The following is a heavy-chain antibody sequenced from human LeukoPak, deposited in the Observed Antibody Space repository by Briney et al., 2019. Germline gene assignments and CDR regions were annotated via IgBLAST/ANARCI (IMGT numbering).Heavy chain of an antibody. CDR3: ARQPDCSGGSCYHGAFDI. CDR1: GGSISSSNW. V-gene: IGHV4-4*02. Sequence: PSETLSLTCAISGGSISSSNWWSWVRQPPGKGLDWIGYIYYSGSTSYNPSLKSRVTISVDTSKNQFSLKLSSVTAADTAVYYCARQPDCSGGSCYHGAFDIWGQGIMVTVSS. CDR2: IYYSGST. J-gene: IGHJ3*02. D-gene: IGHD2-15*01.